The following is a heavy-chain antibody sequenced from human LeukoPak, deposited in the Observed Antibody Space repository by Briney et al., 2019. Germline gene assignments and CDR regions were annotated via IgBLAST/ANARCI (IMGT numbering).Heavy chain of an antibody. CDR2: ISGSGGST. CDR1: GFTFSSYA. D-gene: IGHD6-19*01. V-gene: IGHV3-23*01. CDR3: AKRGIAVAGTGGVFDY. Sequence: PGGSLRLSCAASGFTFSSYAMSWARQAPGKGLEWVSAISGSGGSTYYADSVKGRFTISRDNSKNTLYLQMNSLRAEDTAVYYCAKRGIAVAGTGGVFDYWGQGTLVTVSS. J-gene: IGHJ4*02.